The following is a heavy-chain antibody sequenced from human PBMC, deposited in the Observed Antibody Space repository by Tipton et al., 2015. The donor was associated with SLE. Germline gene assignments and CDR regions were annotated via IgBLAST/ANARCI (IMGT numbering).Heavy chain of an antibody. V-gene: IGHV4-39*07. Sequence: TLSLTCTVSGGSISSSSYYWGWIRQPPGKGLEWIGSIYYSGSTYYISSLKSRVTISVDTSKNQFSLKLSSVTAADTAVYYCARAEFYSISIFNPKAKSFDYWGQGTLVTVSS. CDR2: IYYSGST. J-gene: IGHJ4*02. D-gene: IGHD3-3*01. CDR3: ARAEFYSISIFNPKAKSFDY. CDR1: GGSISSSSYY.